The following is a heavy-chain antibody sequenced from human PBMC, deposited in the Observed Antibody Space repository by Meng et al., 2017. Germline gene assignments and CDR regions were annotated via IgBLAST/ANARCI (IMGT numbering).Heavy chain of an antibody. J-gene: IGHJ4*01. CDR1: GFTFSNAW. Sequence: EVQLWESGGGFVTPGGSLRLSCAASGFTFSNAWMTWVRQAPGKGLEWIGRMKSNVDGGTVDYAAAVKGRFFISRDDSENTFYLQMNSLKTEDTAVYYCSGHVDYWGHGTLVTVSS. CDR2: MKSNVDGGTV. V-gene: IGHV3-15*01. CDR3: SGHVDY.